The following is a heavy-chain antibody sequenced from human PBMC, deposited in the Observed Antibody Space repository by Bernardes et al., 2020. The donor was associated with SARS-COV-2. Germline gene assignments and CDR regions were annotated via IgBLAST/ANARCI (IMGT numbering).Heavy chain of an antibody. J-gene: IGHJ4*02. CDR2: IKSRADGGTI. CDR1: GFTFSKVW. Sequence: GWSLSLSCATSGFTFSKVWMSWVRQAPGKGLEWVGRIKSRADGGTIDYGAPVRGRFTISREDSEGTLFLQMNSLKSEDTAVYYCTTAGSFWGQGTLVTVPS. CDR3: TTAGSF. V-gene: IGHV3-15*05.